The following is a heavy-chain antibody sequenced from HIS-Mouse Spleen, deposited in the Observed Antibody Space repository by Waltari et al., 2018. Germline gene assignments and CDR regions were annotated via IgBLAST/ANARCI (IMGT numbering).Heavy chain of an antibody. J-gene: IGHJ3*02. CDR2: IYYSGST. Sequence: QLQLQESGPGLVKPSETLSLTCTVPGGSISSSSYYWGWIRQPPGKGLEWIGSIYYSGSTYYNPSLKSRVTISVDTSKNQFSLKLSSVTAADTAVYYCARGLPSSDAFDIWGQGTMVTVSS. CDR3: ARGLPSSDAFDI. V-gene: IGHV4-39*07. CDR1: GGSISSSSYY.